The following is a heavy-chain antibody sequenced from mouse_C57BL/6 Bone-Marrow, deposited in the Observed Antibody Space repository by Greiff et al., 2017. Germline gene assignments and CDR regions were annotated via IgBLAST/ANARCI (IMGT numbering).Heavy chain of an antibody. CDR2: INPGSGGT. D-gene: IGHD3-3*01. Sequence: QVQLQQSGAELVRPGTSVKVSCKASGYAFTNYLIEWVKQRPGQGLEWIGVINPGSGGTNYNEKFKGKATLTACKSSSPAYMQRSSLTSEDSAVYYCARSGDPYYYAMDYWGQGTSVTVSS. J-gene: IGHJ4*01. CDR3: ARSGDPYYYAMDY. CDR1: GYAFTNYL. V-gene: IGHV1-54*01.